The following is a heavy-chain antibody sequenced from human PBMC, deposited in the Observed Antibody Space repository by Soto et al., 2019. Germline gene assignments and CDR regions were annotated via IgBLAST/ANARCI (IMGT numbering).Heavy chain of an antibody. J-gene: IGHJ4*02. Sequence: GGSLRLSCAASGFTFSSYWMSWVSQAPGKGLEWVANIKQDGSEKYYVDSVKGRFTISRDNAKNSLYLQMNSLRAEGTAVYYCARGITTRYYYDSSGHFDYWGQGTLVTVSS. CDR2: IKQDGSEK. CDR1: GFTFSSYW. D-gene: IGHD3-22*01. CDR3: ARGITTRYYYDSSGHFDY. V-gene: IGHV3-7*01.